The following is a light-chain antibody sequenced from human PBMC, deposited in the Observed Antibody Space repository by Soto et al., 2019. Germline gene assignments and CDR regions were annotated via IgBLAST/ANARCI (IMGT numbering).Light chain of an antibody. CDR2: DAS. Sequence: DIQMTQSPSSLPASVGDRVTITCRASQSISSYLNWYQQKPGEAPKLLIYDASALPRGVPSRFSGSGSGTKFTLTIASLQPDDFATYYCQQYETFSGTFGPGTKWIS. V-gene: IGKV1-5*01. CDR3: QQYETFSGT. J-gene: IGKJ1*01. CDR1: QSISSY.